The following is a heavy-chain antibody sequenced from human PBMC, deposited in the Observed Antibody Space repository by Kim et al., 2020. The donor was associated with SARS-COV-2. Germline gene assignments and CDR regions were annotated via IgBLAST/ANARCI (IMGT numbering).Heavy chain of an antibody. D-gene: IGHD6-13*01. CDR1: GFTVSSNY. CDR3: ARLTAAAGTAVPRDY. CDR2: IYSGGST. Sequence: GGSLRLSCAASGFTVSSNYMSWVRQAPGKGLEWVSVIYSGGSTYYADSVKGRFPISRDNSKNTLYLQMNSRRAEDTAVYYCARLTAAAGTAVPRDYWGQGTLVTVSS. J-gene: IGHJ4*02. V-gene: IGHV3-53*01.